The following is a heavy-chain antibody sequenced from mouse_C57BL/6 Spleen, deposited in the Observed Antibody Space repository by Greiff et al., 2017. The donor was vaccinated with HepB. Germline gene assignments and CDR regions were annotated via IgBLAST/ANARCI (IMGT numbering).Heavy chain of an antibody. D-gene: IGHD2-2*01. CDR1: GFTFSDYG. CDR2: ISSGSSTI. J-gene: IGHJ2*01. Sequence: EVKLVESGGGLVKPGGSLKLSCAASGFTFSDYGMHWVRQAPEKGLEWVAYISSGSSTIYYADTVKGRFTISRDNAKNTLFLQMTSLRSEDTAMYYCARDGYDLYYFDYWGQGTTLIVSS. CDR3: ARDGYDLYYFDY. V-gene: IGHV5-17*01.